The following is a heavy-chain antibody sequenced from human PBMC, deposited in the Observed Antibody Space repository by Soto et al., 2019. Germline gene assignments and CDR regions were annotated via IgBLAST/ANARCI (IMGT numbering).Heavy chain of an antibody. Sequence: SETLSLTCTVSGGSISNYYWSWIRQPPGKGLEWIGNIYYSGRTYYNPSLKSRVTISVDTSKNQFSLKLSSVTAADTAVYFCARHLAVATDRSIDYWGQGTLVTVSS. CDR1: GGSISNYY. D-gene: IGHD6-19*01. CDR3: ARHLAVATDRSIDY. J-gene: IGHJ4*02. V-gene: IGHV4-59*04. CDR2: IYYSGRT.